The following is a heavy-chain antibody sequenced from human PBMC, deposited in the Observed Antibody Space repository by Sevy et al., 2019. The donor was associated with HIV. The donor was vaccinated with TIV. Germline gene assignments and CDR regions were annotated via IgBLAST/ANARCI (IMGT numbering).Heavy chain of an antibody. J-gene: IGHJ5*02. D-gene: IGHD2-2*02. Sequence: ASVKVSCKASGGTFSSYAISWVRQAPGQGLEWMGGIIPIFGTANYAQKFQGRVTITADESTSTAYMELSSLRSEDTAVNYCAREKPPRYCSSTRCYTGGNWFDPWGQGTLVTVSS. CDR3: AREKPPRYCSSTRCYTGGNWFDP. V-gene: IGHV1-69*13. CDR2: IIPIFGTA. CDR1: GGTFSSYA.